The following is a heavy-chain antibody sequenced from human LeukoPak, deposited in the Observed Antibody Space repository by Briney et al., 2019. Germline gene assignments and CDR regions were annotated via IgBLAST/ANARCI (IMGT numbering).Heavy chain of an antibody. D-gene: IGHD3-10*01. V-gene: IGHV4-34*01. J-gene: IGHJ6*04. CDR1: GGSFSDYY. CDR2: INHSGST. Sequence: SETLSLTCAVYGGSFSDYYWNWIRQPPGKGLEWIGEINHSGSTNYNPSLKSRVTVSVDTSKNQFSLKLSSVTAADTAVYYCVREGIIMVWGVKGYGMDVWGKGTTVTVSS. CDR3: VREGIIMVWGVKGYGMDV.